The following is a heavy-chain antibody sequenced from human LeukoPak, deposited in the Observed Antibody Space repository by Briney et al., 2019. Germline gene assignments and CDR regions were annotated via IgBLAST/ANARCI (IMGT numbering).Heavy chain of an antibody. D-gene: IGHD6-19*01. V-gene: IGHV3-23*01. CDR1: GLTFSLYA. Sequence: PGGSLTLSCAAPGLTFSLYAMSWIRQAPGKGLEWVSGISASDGGTYYADSVKGRFTISRDSSLHTLYLQMDSLRADDTAVYYCAKSYSSGYLGDFDYWGQGSLVTVSS. CDR2: ISASDGGT. CDR3: AKSYSSGYLGDFDY. J-gene: IGHJ4*02.